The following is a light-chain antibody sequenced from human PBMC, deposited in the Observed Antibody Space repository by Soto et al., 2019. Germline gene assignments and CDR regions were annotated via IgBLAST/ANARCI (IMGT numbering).Light chain of an antibody. J-gene: IGKJ1*01. CDR3: QQDNIYRG. Sequence: DIQMTQSPSTLSASVGDRVTITCRASQSIDTWLAWHQQKPGQVPKLLISKASSLESGVPSRFSGSGSGTEFTLTISSLQPDDSATYYCQQDNIYRGFGQGSKVDIK. CDR2: KAS. V-gene: IGKV1-5*03. CDR1: QSIDTW.